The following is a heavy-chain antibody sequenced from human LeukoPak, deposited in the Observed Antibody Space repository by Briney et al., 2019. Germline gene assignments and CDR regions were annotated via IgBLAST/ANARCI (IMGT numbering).Heavy chain of an antibody. Sequence: PGGSLRLSCAASGFTFSSYAMHWVRQAPGKGLEWVAVISYDGSNKDYADSVKGRFTISRDNSKNTLYLQMNSLRAEDTAVYYWAREYGDYVFDYWGQGTLVTASS. CDR3: AREYGDYVFDY. V-gene: IGHV3-30-3*01. CDR2: ISYDGSNK. J-gene: IGHJ4*02. D-gene: IGHD4-17*01. CDR1: GFTFSSYA.